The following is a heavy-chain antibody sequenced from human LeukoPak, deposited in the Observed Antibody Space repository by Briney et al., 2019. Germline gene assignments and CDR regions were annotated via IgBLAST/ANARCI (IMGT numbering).Heavy chain of an antibody. CDR3: ASYLPTSKYYYDSSGYYSD. D-gene: IGHD3-22*01. CDR2: IYPGDSDT. J-gene: IGHJ4*02. Sequence: GESLKISCKGSGYSFTSYWIGWVRQMPGKGLEWMGIIYPGDSDTRYSPSFQGQVTISADKSISTAYLQWSSLKASDTAMYYCASYLPTSKYYYDSSGYYSDWGQGTLVTVSS. CDR1: GYSFTSYW. V-gene: IGHV5-51*01.